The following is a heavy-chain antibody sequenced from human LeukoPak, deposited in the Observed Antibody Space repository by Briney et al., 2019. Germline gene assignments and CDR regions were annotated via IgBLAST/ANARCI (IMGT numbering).Heavy chain of an antibody. J-gene: IGHJ6*03. CDR3: ARQISDYYYYYMDV. CDR2: IYYSGTT. D-gene: IGHD3-10*01. V-gene: IGHV4-39*01. Sequence: SETLSLSCTASGGSISSSNYYWGWIRQPPGKGLEWIGTIYYSGTTYYNPSLESRVTISENTSKNQFSLTFRSVTAADTAVSYCARQISDYYYYYMDVWGKGTTVTVSS. CDR1: GGSISSSNYY.